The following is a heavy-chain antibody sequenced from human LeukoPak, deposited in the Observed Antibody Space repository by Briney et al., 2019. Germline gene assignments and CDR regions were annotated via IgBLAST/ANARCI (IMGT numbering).Heavy chain of an antibody. CDR1: GYTFRQYS. CDR3: ARDYILPLETDDGEGFAI. V-gene: IGHV1-18*01. D-gene: IGHD3-3*02. CDR2: VSPSHTTR. Sequence: GASVKVSCKASGYTFRQYSISWVRQAPGKGFEWMGWVSPSHTTRIYAQEFQGRVTMTADTNANTVSMELTSLRFDDTAVYFCARDYILPLETDDGEGFAIWGQGTVVTVSS. J-gene: IGHJ3*02.